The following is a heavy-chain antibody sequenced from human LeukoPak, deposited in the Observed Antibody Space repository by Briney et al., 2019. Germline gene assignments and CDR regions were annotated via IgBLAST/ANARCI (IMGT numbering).Heavy chain of an antibody. CDR3: AKSAYMVRGVIDY. J-gene: IGHJ4*02. V-gene: IGHV3-48*02. CDR2: ISSSSSTI. Sequence: QPGGSLRLSCAASGFTFSTYSMNWVRQAPGKGLEWVSYISSSSSTIYYADSVKGRLTISRDNAKNSLYLQMNSLRDEDTAVYYCAKSAYMVRGVIDYWGQGTLVTVSS. CDR1: GFTFSTYS. D-gene: IGHD3-10*01.